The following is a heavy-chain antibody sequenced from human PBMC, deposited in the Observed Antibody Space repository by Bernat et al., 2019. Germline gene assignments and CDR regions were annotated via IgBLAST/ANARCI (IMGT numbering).Heavy chain of an antibody. CDR1: GFTVSNNY. CDR2: SYRGGGT. D-gene: IGHD2-21*01. V-gene: IGHV3-53*02. CDR3: VRGEVPSIHAYDI. J-gene: IGHJ3*02. Sequence: EVQLVETGGGLIQPGGSLRLSCAASGFTVSNNYMIWVRQAPGKGLEWVSVSYRGGGTYYADFVKGRFTISRDTSKNTLYLQMNSLRAEDTAVYYCVRGEVPSIHAYDIWGQGTMVTVSS.